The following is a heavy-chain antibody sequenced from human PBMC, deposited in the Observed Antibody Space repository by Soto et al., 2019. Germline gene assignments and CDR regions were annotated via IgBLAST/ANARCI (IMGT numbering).Heavy chain of an antibody. D-gene: IGHD3-10*01. CDR2: IKSKTDAETT. CDR1: GFTFSNAW. CDR3: VKNSGWFNT. J-gene: IGHJ5*02. Sequence: GGSLRLSCAASGFTFSNAWMSWVRQTPGKGLEWVGRIKSKTDAETTDYAAPVKGRFTISRDDSKNTLYLQMNSLRGDDTALYYCVKNSGWFNTWGQGALVTVSS. V-gene: IGHV3-15*01.